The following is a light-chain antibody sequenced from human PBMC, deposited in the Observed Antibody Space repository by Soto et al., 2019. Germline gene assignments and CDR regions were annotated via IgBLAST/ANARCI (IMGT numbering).Light chain of an antibody. CDR3: SSYTGSRTYYV. CDR2: GVS. Sequence: QSVLTQPASVSGSPGQSITISCSGTRSDIGSYNYVAWYQQFPGKTPKNLIYGVSNRPSGVSNRFSGSNSGNTASLNISGLQAEDEDDYYCSSYTGSRTYYVFGSGTKVTVL. CDR1: RSDIGSYNY. V-gene: IGLV2-14*01. J-gene: IGLJ1*01.